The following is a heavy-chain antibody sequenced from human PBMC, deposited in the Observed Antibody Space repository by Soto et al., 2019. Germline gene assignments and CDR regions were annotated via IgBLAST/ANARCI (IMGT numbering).Heavy chain of an antibody. CDR1: GFTFSGLS. CDR2: ISTRSLTI. D-gene: IGHD2-2*01. V-gene: IGHV3-48*02. J-gene: IGHJ6*02. Sequence: EMELVQSGGGVIQPGGSLRLSCAASGFTFSGLSMNWVRQAPGKGLEWISYISTRSLTIDYADSVKGRFTISRDNAKDSLYLQMRSLRDEDTAVYYCARGSSQPDYDGMDVWGQGTTVTVSS. CDR3: ARGSSQPDYDGMDV.